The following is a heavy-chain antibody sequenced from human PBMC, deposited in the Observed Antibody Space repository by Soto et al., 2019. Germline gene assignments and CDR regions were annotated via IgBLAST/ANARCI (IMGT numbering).Heavy chain of an antibody. V-gene: IGHV1-18*01. CDR1: GYTFTSYG. D-gene: IGHD6-19*01. J-gene: IGHJ4*02. Sequence: GASVKVSCKASGYTFTSYGISWVRQAPGQGLEWMGWISAYNGNTNYAQKLQGRVTMTTDTSTSTAYMELRSLRSDDTAVYYCARDHQIAVAGTVIPDFDYWGKGTLVPVSS. CDR3: ARDHQIAVAGTVIPDFDY. CDR2: ISAYNGNT.